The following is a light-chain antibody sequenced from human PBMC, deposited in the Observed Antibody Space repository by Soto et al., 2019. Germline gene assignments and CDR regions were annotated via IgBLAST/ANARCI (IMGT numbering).Light chain of an antibody. CDR1: QSISSSY. CDR3: HQYGSAPAWT. V-gene: IGKV3-20*01. CDR2: GAS. Sequence: EIVLTQSPGTLSLFPGERATLSCRASQSISSSYLAWYQQKPGQATRLLIHGASNRATGIPDRFSGAGSGTDFTLPISRLEPEDFAVYYCHQYGSAPAWTFGQGTKVEIK. J-gene: IGKJ1*01.